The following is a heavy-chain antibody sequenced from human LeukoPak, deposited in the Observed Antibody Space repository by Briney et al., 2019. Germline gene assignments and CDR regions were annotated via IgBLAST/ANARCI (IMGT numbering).Heavy chain of an antibody. CDR1: WFSLNTRQMC. J-gene: IGHJ4*02. D-gene: IGHD1-14*01. Sequence: SGPALFKPTPTLTLTCTFSWFSLNTRQMCVAWIRQPPGKALEWLARIDWDDDTFYSTSLKTRLSISKDTSKNQVVLTMTNMDPVDTGTYYCARMTPDSPSFDYWGQGTLVTVSS. CDR3: ARMTPDSPSFDY. V-gene: IGHV2-70*17. CDR2: IDWDDDT.